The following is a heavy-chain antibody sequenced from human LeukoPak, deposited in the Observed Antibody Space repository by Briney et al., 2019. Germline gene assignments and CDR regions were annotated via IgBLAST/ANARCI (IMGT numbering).Heavy chain of an antibody. CDR1: GYTFTSYA. Sequence: ASVKVSCKASGYTFTSYAMNWVRQAPGQGLEWMGWISANNGNTKYGQNFQDRVTMTIDTSTNTAYMELRSLRSDDTAVYYCARDGTPGVPDYWGQGTLVTVSS. J-gene: IGHJ4*02. V-gene: IGHV1-18*01. CDR3: ARDGTPGVPDY. D-gene: IGHD1-7*01. CDR2: ISANNGNT.